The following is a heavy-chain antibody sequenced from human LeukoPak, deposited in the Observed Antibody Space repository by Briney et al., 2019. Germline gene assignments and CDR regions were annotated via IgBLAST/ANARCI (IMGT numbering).Heavy chain of an antibody. Sequence: SSETLSLTCTLSGGSISSYYWSWIRQPPGKGLEWIGYIYYSGSTNYSPSLKSRVTIPVDTSKNQFSLKLTSVTAADTAVYYCARGYDYVWGSHRALGYWGQGTLVTVSS. CDR1: GGSISSYY. D-gene: IGHD3-16*02. J-gene: IGHJ4*02. V-gene: IGHV4-59*01. CDR3: ARGYDYVWGSHRALGY. CDR2: IYYSGST.